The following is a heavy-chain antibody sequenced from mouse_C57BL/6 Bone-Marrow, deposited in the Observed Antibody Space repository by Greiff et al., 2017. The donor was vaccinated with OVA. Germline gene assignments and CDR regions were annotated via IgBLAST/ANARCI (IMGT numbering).Heavy chain of an antibody. CDR1: GYTFTDYY. J-gene: IGHJ3*01. D-gene: IGHD4-1*01. CDR2: INPNNGGT. Sequence: VQLQQSGPELVKPGASVKISCKASGYTFTDYYMNWVKQSHGKSLEWIGDINPNNGGTSYNQKFMGKATLTVDKSSSTAYMELRSLTSEDSAVYYCARETGAWFAYWGQGTLVTVSA. V-gene: IGHV1-26*01. CDR3: ARETGAWFAY.